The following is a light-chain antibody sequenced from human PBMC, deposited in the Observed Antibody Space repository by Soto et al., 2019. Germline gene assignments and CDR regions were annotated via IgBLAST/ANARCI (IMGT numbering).Light chain of an antibody. CDR3: SSYTTSNTRQIV. J-gene: IGLJ1*01. CDR1: SSDVGGYNY. CDR2: DVS. V-gene: IGLV2-14*03. Sequence: QSVLTQPASVSGSAGQSITISCTGTSSDVGGYNYVSWYQHHPGKAPKLMIFDVSNRPSGVSNRFSGSKSGNTASLTISGLQPADEADYYCSSYTTSNTRQIVFGTGTKVTVL.